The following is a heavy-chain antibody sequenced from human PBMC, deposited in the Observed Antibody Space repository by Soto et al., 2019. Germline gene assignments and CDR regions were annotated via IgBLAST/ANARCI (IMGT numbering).Heavy chain of an antibody. Sequence: QLQLQESGSGLVKPSQTLSLTCAVSGGSISSGGYSWSWIRQPPGKGLEWIGYIYHSGSTYYNPSLESRVTISVDRSKTQFSLKLSSVTAADTAVYYCASSHAGAHITAAVHWGQGTLVTVSS. D-gene: IGHD6-13*01. V-gene: IGHV4-30-2*01. CDR1: GGSISSGGYS. CDR2: IYHSGST. J-gene: IGHJ1*01. CDR3: ASSHAGAHITAAVH.